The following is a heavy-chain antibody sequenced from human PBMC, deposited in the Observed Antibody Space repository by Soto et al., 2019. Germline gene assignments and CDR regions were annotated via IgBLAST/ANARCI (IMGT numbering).Heavy chain of an antibody. J-gene: IGHJ5*01. V-gene: IGHV1-69*06. Sequence: SVKVSCKASGGTFSSYAISWVRQAPGQGLEWMGGIIPIFGTANYAQKFQGRVTITADKSTSTAYMELSSLRSEDTAVYYCARAKQYYYYSSGSFNWFDSWGQGTLVTVSS. CDR2: IIPIFGTA. CDR1: GGTFSSYA. D-gene: IGHD3-22*01. CDR3: ARAKQYYYYSSGSFNWFDS.